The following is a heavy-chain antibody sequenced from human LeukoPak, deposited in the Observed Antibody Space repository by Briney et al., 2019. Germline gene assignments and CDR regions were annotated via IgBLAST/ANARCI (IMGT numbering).Heavy chain of an antibody. CDR3: ARGTSRSGQMEDY. CDR2: ISNSGTT. CDR1: GGSISSGDYY. D-gene: IGHD2-15*01. Sequence: SETLSLTCTVSGGSISSGDYYWSWIRQHPGKGLEWIGYISNSGTTYYNPSLKSRVTISVDTSKNQFSLKLSSVTAADTAVYYCARGTSRSGQMEDYWGQGTLVTVSS. V-gene: IGHV4-31*03. J-gene: IGHJ4*02.